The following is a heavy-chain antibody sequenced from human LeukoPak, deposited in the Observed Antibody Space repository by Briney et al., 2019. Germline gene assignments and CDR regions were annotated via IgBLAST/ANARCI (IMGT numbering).Heavy chain of an antibody. V-gene: IGHV4-4*02. J-gene: IGHJ4*02. CDR3: AREILGGFNPGAY. CDR2: IHRRGSP. Sequence: SETLSLTCTVSLDSTTSNFWSWVRQPLGKGVEWVGEIHRRGSPNYNPSLQSRVAISIDRSRNQLALELSSVTAADTAVYYCAREILGGFNPGAYWGQGTLVTVSS. D-gene: IGHD1-14*01. CDR1: LDSTTSNF.